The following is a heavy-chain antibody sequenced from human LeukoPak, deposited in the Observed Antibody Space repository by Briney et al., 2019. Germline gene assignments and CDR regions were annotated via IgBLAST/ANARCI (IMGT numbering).Heavy chain of an antibody. CDR2: IFPSGGEI. CDR3: ATYRQVLLPFES. V-gene: IGHV3-23*01. CDR1: GFTFSTFA. D-gene: IGHD2-8*02. J-gene: IGHJ4*02. Sequence: GGSLRLSCAASGFTFSTFAMIWVRQPPGKGLEWVSSIFPSGGEIHYADSVRGRFAISRDNSKSTLSLQMNSLRAGDTAIYYCATYRQVLLPFESWGQGTLVTVSS.